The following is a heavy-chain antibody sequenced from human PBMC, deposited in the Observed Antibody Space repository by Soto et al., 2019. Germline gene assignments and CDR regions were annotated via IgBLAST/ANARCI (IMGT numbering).Heavy chain of an antibody. Sequence: PGGSRKLSCAPSGSTFSSNAMTWVRQAPGKGLEWVSAISGSGGSTYYADSVKGRFTISRDNSKNTLYLQMNSLRAEDTAVYYCAKDKLVGGAEFMLYYYYGMDVWGQGTTVTVSS. CDR3: AKDKLVGGAEFMLYYYYGMDV. CDR2: ISGSGGST. V-gene: IGHV3-23*01. D-gene: IGHD3-16*01. CDR1: GSTFSSNA. J-gene: IGHJ6*02.